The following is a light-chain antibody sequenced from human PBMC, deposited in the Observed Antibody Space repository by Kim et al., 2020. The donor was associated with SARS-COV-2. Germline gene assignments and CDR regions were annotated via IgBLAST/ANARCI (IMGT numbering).Light chain of an antibody. J-gene: IGKJ3*01. Sequence: PPCISCRSSQSLVYRDGNIYLNWFHQKPGKSPRRLIYTVSSRDSGVPDRFSGSGSGTDFTLKISRVEAEDVGVYYCMQGTNRPFTFGPGTKVDIK. CDR1: QSLVYRDGNIY. V-gene: IGKV2-30*01. CDR2: TVS. CDR3: MQGTNRPFT.